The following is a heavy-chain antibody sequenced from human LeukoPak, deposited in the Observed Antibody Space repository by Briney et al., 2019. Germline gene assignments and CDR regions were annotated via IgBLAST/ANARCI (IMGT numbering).Heavy chain of an antibody. CDR2: ISWNSRSI. V-gene: IGHV3-9*03. CDR1: GFTFNDYA. CDR3: AKEGSSWSTFDY. D-gene: IGHD6-13*01. J-gene: IGHJ4*02. Sequence: GGSLRLSCATSGFTFNDYAMYWVRQAPGKGLEWVSGISWNSRSIAYADSVKGRFTISRDNAKNSLYLQMNSLRAEDMALYYCAKEGSSWSTFDYWGQGTLITVSS.